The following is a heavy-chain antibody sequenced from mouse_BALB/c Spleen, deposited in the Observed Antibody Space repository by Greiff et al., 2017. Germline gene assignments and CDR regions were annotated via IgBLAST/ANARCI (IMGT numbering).Heavy chain of an antibody. Sequence: VQLQQSGAELVRPGTSVKVSCKASGYAFTNYLIEWVKQRPGQGLEWIGVINPGSGGTNYNEKFKGKATLTADKSSSTAYMQLSSLTSDDSAVYFCARDYYGSSFFMDDWGQGTSVTVSS. CDR3: ARDYYGSSFFMDD. CDR2: INPGSGGT. V-gene: IGHV1-54*01. D-gene: IGHD1-1*01. CDR1: GYAFTNYL. J-gene: IGHJ4*01.